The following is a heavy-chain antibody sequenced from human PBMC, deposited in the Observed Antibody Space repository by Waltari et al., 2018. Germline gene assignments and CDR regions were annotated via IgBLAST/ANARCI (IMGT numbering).Heavy chain of an antibody. V-gene: IGHV1-24*01. CDR1: GYTLTELS. Sequence: QVQLVQSGAEVKKPGASVKVSCKVSGYTLTELSMHWVRQAPGKGLEWVGGFDPEDGETTYAQKFQGRVTMTEDTSTDTAYMKLSSLRSEDTAVYYCATVTNWKNWFDPWGQGTLVTVSS. CDR2: FDPEDGET. J-gene: IGHJ5*02. D-gene: IGHD1-20*01. CDR3: ATVTNWKNWFDP.